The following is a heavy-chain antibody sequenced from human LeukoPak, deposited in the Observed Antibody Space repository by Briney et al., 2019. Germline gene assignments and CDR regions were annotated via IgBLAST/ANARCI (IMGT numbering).Heavy chain of an antibody. J-gene: IGHJ5*02. D-gene: IGHD1-26*01. CDR1: GYTFTSYY. V-gene: IGHV1-46*03. CDR3: AREGWELLGWFDP. CDR2: INPSGGST. Sequence: ASVKVSCKASGYTFTSYYMHWLRQAPGQGLEWMGIINPSGGSTSYAQKFQGRVTMTRDTSPSTVYMELSSLRSEDTAVYYCAREGWELLGWFDPWGQGTLVTVSS.